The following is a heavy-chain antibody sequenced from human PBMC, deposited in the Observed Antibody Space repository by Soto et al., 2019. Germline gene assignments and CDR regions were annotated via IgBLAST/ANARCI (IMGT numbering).Heavy chain of an antibody. V-gene: IGHV1-46*01. CDR3: ARGGGYYGVDV. D-gene: IGHD3-16*01. Sequence: QVQLVQSGAEVKKPGASVKISCKASGYTFTSYHVHWVRQAPGQGLEWMGIINPSGGSTSYAQKFQGRVTMTRDTSTSTVYMELSSLRSEDTAVYYCARGGGYYGVDVWGQGTTVTVSS. CDR1: GYTFTSYH. J-gene: IGHJ6*02. CDR2: INPSGGST.